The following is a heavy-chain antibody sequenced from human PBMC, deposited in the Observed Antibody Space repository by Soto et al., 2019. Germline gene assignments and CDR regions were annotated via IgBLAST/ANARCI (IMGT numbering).Heavy chain of an antibody. CDR3: AKNPNYYYYMDV. CDR2: ITSSGSYR. Sequence: QVQLVESGGGLVKPGGSLRLSCAASGFTFRDNYMTWIRQAPGKGLQWISYITSSGSYRHYADSVKGRFTISRDNANNSLSLQMNNLRAEDTAVYYCAKNPNYYYYMDVWGKGTTVIVSS. J-gene: IGHJ6*03. V-gene: IGHV3-11*01. CDR1: GFTFRDNY.